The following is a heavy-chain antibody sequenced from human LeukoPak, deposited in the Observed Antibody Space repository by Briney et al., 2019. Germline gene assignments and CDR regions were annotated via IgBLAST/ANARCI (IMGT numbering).Heavy chain of an antibody. D-gene: IGHD4-11*01. J-gene: IGHJ6*03. CDR2: IYSDGRT. V-gene: IGHV3-53*05. CDR3: ARDLQPFNYYYMDV. CDR1: GFIVSTNY. Sequence: GGSLRLSCAASGFIVSTNYMSWVRQAPGKGLEWVSEIYSDGRTYYAASVEGRFSISRDTSKNTLYLQMNSLRGEDTAVYYCARDLQPFNYYYMDVWGKGTTVTVSS.